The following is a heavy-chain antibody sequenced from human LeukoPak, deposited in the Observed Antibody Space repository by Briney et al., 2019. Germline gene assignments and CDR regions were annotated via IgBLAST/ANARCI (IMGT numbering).Heavy chain of an antibody. CDR2: INAGNGNT. CDR1: GYTFTSYA. J-gene: IGHJ3*02. Sequence: ASVKVSCKASGYTFTSYAMHWVRQAPGQRLEWMGWINAGNGNTKYSQKFQGRVTITRDTSASTAYMELSSLRSEDTAVYYCASGVVITTPDDAFDIRGQGTMVTVSS. CDR3: ASGVVITTPDDAFDI. D-gene: IGHD3-22*01. V-gene: IGHV1-3*01.